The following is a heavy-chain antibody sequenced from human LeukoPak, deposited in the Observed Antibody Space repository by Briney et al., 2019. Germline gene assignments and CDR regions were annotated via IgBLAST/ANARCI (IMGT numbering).Heavy chain of an antibody. CDR1: GYSISSGYY. V-gene: IGHV4-38-2*01. CDR3: ARLEWQPSLDY. J-gene: IGHJ4*02. CDR2: IYYSGSA. Sequence: KPSETLSPTCAVSGYSISSGYYWGWIRQPPGKGPEWIGSIYYSGSAYNNPSLKSRVTISVDTSKNQFSLKLSSVTAADTAVYYCARLEWQPSLDYWGQRTLVIVSS. D-gene: IGHD3-3*01.